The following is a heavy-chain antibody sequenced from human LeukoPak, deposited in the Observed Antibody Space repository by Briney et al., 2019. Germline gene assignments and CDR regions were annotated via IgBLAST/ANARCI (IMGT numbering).Heavy chain of an antibody. CDR3: ARGVAAGRSKSYYFEY. CDR2: IYSGGST. V-gene: IGHV3-53*01. Sequence: GGSLRLSCAASGFAFGSYAMSWVRQAPGKGLEWVSVIYSGGSTYYADSVKGRFTISRDNSKNTLYLQMNSLRAEDTAVYYCARGVAAGRSKSYYFEYWGQGTLVTVSS. J-gene: IGHJ4*02. CDR1: GFAFGSYA. D-gene: IGHD6-13*01.